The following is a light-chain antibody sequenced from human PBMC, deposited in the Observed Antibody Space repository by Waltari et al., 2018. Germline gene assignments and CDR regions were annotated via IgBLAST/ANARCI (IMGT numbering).Light chain of an antibody. CDR3: QQYHTYGT. CDR1: QSISSW. Sequence: DIQMTQSPSTLSASVGDRVTITCRASQSISSWLAWYQQKPGKAPKLLIYKAASLQGGVPSRFSGRGSGTEFTLTSTSLQPDDFATYYCQQYHTYGTFGQGTKVEIK. V-gene: IGKV1-5*03. J-gene: IGKJ1*01. CDR2: KAA.